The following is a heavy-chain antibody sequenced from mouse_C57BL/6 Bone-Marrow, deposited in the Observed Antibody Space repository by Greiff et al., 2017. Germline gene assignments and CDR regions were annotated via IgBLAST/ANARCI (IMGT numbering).Heavy chain of an antibody. Sequence: VHLVEPGPELVKPGASVKLSCKASGYTFTSYDINWVKQRPGQGLEWIGWIYPRDGSTKYNEKFKGKATLTVDTSSSTAYMELHSLTSEDSAVYFCARKGSTMIKGGFYYAMDYWGQGTSVTVSS. CDR2: IYPRDGST. V-gene: IGHV1-85*01. D-gene: IGHD2-4*01. CDR1: GYTFTSYD. J-gene: IGHJ4*01. CDR3: ARKGSTMIKGGFYYAMDY.